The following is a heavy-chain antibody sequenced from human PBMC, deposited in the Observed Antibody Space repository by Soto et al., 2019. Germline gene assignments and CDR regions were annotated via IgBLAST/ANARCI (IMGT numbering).Heavy chain of an antibody. D-gene: IGHD4-17*01. V-gene: IGHV1-3*01. Sequence: GWINAGNGNTKFSQKFQGRVTISWDTSGSTAYMELSSLRSEDTAVYYCARDLVTYGDRQPYYYYYGMDVWGQGTTVTVSS. CDR2: INAGNGNT. J-gene: IGHJ6*02. CDR3: ARDLVTYGDRQPYYYYYGMDV.